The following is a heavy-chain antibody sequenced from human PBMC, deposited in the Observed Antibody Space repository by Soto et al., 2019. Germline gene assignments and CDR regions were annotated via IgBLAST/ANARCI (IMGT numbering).Heavy chain of an antibody. V-gene: IGHV4-59*01. D-gene: IGHD2-8*01. CDR2: IYYSGST. J-gene: IGHJ4*02. CDR1: GDSINSYY. CDR3: ARGGDGHTTSFFDY. Sequence: SETLSLTCTVSGDSINSYYWSWIRQPPGKRLGWIGYIYYSGSTNYNPSLRSRLTMSVDTSKNQFSLKLSSVTAADTAVYFCARGGDGHTTSFFDYWGRGTLVTVSS.